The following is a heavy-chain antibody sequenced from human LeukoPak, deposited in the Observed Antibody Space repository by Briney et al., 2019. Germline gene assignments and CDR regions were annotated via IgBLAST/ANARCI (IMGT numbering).Heavy chain of an antibody. Sequence: PSETLSLTCTVSGGSISSYYWSWIRQPPGKGLEWIGYIYYSGSTNYNPSPKSRVTISVDTSKNQFSLKLSSVTAADTAVYYCARLGIVVVPAAQYPDGAFDIWGQGTMVTVSS. CDR2: IYYSGST. V-gene: IGHV4-59*01. CDR1: GGSISSYY. J-gene: IGHJ3*02. D-gene: IGHD2-2*01. CDR3: ARLGIVVVPAAQYPDGAFDI.